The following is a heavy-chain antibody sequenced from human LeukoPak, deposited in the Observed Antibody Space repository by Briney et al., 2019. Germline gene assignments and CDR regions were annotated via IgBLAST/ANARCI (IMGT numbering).Heavy chain of an antibody. D-gene: IGHD3-22*01. CDR3: ARIWIVVGGGWFDP. CDR1: GYTFTSYG. V-gene: IGHV1-18*04. CDR2: ISAYNGNT. Sequence: SSVKVSCKASGYTFTSYGITWVRQAPGQGREGMGWISAYNGNTNYAQNLQGRVTMTTDTSTSTAYMELRSLRSDDTAVYFCARIWIVVGGGWFDPWGQGTLVTVSS. J-gene: IGHJ5*02.